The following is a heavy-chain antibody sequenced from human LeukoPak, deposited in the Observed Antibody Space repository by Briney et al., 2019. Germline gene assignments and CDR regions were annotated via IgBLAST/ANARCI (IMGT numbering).Heavy chain of an antibody. CDR1: GFTFSSYE. Sequence: GGSLRLSCAASGFTFSSYEMNWVRQAPGKGLEWVSYISSSGSTIYYADSVKGRFTISRDNAKNSLYLQMNSLRAEDTAVYYCARGGSHNWFDPWGQGTLVTVSS. CDR3: ARGGSHNWFDP. CDR2: ISSSGSTI. V-gene: IGHV3-48*03. J-gene: IGHJ5*02. D-gene: IGHD1-26*01.